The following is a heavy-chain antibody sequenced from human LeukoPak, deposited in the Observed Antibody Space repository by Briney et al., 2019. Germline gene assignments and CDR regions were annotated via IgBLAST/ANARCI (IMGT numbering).Heavy chain of an antibody. CDR3: ATVTFGYYYGSGTYSY. CDR1: GYSFTGYY. J-gene: IGHJ4*02. V-gene: IGHV1-2*02. D-gene: IGHD3-10*01. Sequence: GASVKVSCKASGYSFTGYYMHWVRQAPGQGLEWMGWINPNNGATNYAQKFQGRVTMTRDTSISTAYMELSRLRSDDTAVYYCATVTFGYYYGSGTYSYWGQGTLVTVSS. CDR2: INPNNGAT.